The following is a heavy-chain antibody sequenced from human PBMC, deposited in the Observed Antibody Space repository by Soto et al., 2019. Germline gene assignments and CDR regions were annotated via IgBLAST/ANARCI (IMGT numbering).Heavy chain of an antibody. V-gene: IGHV1-8*01. J-gene: IGHJ6*02. CDR3: ASRGGRGLDV. Sequence: QVQLVQSGAEVKKPGASVKVSCKASGYTFTSYDINWVRQATGQGLEWMGWMNPNSANTGYAQKFQGRVTKTRNTCIATAYTELTRGRREGTGVNYCASRGGRGLDVLGQGTTVSVSS. CDR1: GYTFTSYD. D-gene: IGHD3-10*01. CDR2: MNPNSANT.